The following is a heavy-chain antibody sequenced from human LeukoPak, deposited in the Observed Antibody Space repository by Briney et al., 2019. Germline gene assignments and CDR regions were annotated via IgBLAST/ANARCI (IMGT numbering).Heavy chain of an antibody. J-gene: IGHJ4*02. V-gene: IGHV4-30-4*08. CDR1: GGSISSSSYY. D-gene: IGHD5-12*01. Sequence: SETLSLTCTVSGGSISSSSYYWSWIRQPPGKGLEWIGYIYYSGSTYYNPSLKSRVTISVDTSKNQFSLKLSSVTAADTAVYYCAREPQWLRREGSTYWGQGTLVTVSS. CDR3: AREPQWLRREGSTY. CDR2: IYYSGST.